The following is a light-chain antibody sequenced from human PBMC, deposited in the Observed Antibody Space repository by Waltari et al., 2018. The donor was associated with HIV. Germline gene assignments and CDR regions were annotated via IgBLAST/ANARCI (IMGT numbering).Light chain of an antibody. CDR3: SSYTSSATLV. Sequence: QSALTQPASVSGSPGQSITISCTGTSNDVGGYNYVSWYQHHPGKAPKLMIYAVTNRPAGVCSRVSGSKSGTTVTLTISGLQAEDESDYYCSSYTSSATLVFGGGTKLTV. CDR2: AVT. J-gene: IGLJ2*01. V-gene: IGLV2-14*01. CDR1: SNDVGGYNY.